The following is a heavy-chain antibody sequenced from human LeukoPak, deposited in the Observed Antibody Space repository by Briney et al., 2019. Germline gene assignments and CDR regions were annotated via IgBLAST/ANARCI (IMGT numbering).Heavy chain of an antibody. Sequence: GGSLRLSCAAAGFTFSNYWMHWVRQAPGKGLVWVAAIKTDGSDMQYADSVKGRFAISRDNDKNTVYLQMNSLRDEDTAVYYCVRDQTVFTILDYWGQGTLVTVSS. CDR1: GFTFSNYW. CDR2: IKTDGSDM. CDR3: VRDQTVFTILDY. D-gene: IGHD4-17*01. J-gene: IGHJ4*02. V-gene: IGHV3-74*03.